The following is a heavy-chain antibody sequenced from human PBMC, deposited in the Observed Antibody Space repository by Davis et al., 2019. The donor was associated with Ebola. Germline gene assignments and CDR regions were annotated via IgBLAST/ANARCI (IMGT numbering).Heavy chain of an antibody. CDR3: ARNLRRVGMDV. J-gene: IGHJ6*02. D-gene: IGHD5/OR15-5a*01. Sequence: PSETLSLTCTVSGGSISSYYWSWIRQPPGKGLEWIGYIYYSGSTNYNPSLKSRVTISVDTSKNQFSLKLSSVTAADTAVYYCARNLRRVGMDVWGQGTTVTVSS. CDR2: IYYSGST. CDR1: GGSISSYY. V-gene: IGHV4-59*08.